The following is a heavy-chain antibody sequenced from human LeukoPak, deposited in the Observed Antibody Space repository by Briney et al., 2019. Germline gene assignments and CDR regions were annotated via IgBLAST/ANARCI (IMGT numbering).Heavy chain of an antibody. Sequence: SQTLSLTCTVSGGSISSGSYYWSWIRQPAGKGLEWIGRIYTSGSTNYNPSLKSRVTISVDTSKNQFSLKLSSVTAADTAVYYWARVNREMATIRPWGQGTLVTASS. D-gene: IGHD5-24*01. CDR3: ARVNREMATIRP. CDR2: IYTSGST. V-gene: IGHV4-61*02. CDR1: GGSISSGSYY. J-gene: IGHJ4*02.